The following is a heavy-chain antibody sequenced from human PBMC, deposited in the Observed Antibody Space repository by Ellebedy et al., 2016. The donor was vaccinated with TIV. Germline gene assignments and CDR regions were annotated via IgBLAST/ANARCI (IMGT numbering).Heavy chain of an antibody. CDR3: ARFDPGEVAEDY. D-gene: IGHD6-19*01. CDR1: GYTFTGYY. V-gene: IGHV1-2*02. Sequence: ASVKVSCKASGYTFTGYYMHWVRQAPGQGLEWMGWINPNSGGTNYAQKFQGRVTMTRDTSISTAYMELSRLRSDDTAVYYCARFDPGEVAEDYWGQGTLVTVPS. J-gene: IGHJ4*02. CDR2: INPNSGGT.